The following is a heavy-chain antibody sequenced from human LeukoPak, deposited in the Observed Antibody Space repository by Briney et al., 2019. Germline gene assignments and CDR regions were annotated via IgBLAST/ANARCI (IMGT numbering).Heavy chain of an antibody. CDR1: GFTFSSYS. CDR3: TTDATVTTLIAAED. D-gene: IGHD4-17*01. CDR2: ISSSSSYI. V-gene: IGHV3-21*03. J-gene: IGHJ4*02. Sequence: GGSLRLSCAASGFTFSSYSMNWVRQAPGKGLEWVSSISSSSSYIYYADSVKGRFTISRDNAKNSLYLQMNSLKTEDTAVYYCTTDATVTTLIAAEDWGQGTLVTVSS.